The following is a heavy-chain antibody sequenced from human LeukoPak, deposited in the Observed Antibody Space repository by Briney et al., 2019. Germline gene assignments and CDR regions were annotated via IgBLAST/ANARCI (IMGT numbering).Heavy chain of an antibody. Sequence: ASQTLSLTCTGSGGTISSGSYYWRWLRQPAGKGLEWIGRIYTSGSTNYNPSLKSRVTISVDTSKNQFSLKLSSVTAADTAVYYCARAGLRFLEWLPISYGWFDPWGQGTLVTVSS. CDR2: IYTSGST. D-gene: IGHD3-3*01. V-gene: IGHV4-61*02. CDR3: ARAGLRFLEWLPISYGWFDP. CDR1: GGTISSGSYY. J-gene: IGHJ5*02.